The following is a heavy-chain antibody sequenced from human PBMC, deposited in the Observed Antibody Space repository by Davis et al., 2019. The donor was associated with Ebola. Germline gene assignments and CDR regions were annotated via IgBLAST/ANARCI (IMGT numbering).Heavy chain of an antibody. V-gene: IGHV3-30*04. J-gene: IGHJ6*02. D-gene: IGHD5-18*01. CDR1: GFTFSGSA. CDR3: ARGYSYGNYYYYGMDV. Sequence: GESLKISCAASGFTFSGSAMHWVRQAPGKGLEWVAVIWYDGSNKYYADSVKGRFTISRDNSKNTLYLQMNSLRAEDTAMYYCARGYSYGNYYYYGMDVWGQGTTVTVSS. CDR2: IWYDGSNK.